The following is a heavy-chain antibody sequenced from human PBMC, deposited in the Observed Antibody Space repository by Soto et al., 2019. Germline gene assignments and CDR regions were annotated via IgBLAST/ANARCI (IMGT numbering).Heavy chain of an antibody. Sequence: QVQLVQSGAEVKKPGASVKVSCKASGYTFTSYAMHWVRQAPGQRLEWMGWINAGNGNTKYSQKFQGRVTITRDTXXXXXXXXXXXXXXXXXXXXXXXXEGGIYCSGGSCYSIDAFDIWGQGTMVTVSS. CDR3: XXEGGIYCSGGSCYSIDAFDI. J-gene: IGHJ3*02. CDR2: INAGNGNT. CDR1: GYTFTSYA. D-gene: IGHD2-15*01. V-gene: IGHV1-3*01.